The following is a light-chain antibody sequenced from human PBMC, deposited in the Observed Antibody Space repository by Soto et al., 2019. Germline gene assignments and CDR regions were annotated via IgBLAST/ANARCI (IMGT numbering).Light chain of an antibody. V-gene: IGKV1-39*01. CDR1: QSISIY. CDR3: QQSYSTPYT. Sequence: DIQMTQSPSSLSASVGDRVTITCRTSQSISIYLNWYQQQPGKAPKLLIYSASSLQSGVPSRFGGSGSGTDFTLTISSLQPEDSATYYCQQSYSTPYTFGQGTKLEIK. J-gene: IGKJ2*01. CDR2: SAS.